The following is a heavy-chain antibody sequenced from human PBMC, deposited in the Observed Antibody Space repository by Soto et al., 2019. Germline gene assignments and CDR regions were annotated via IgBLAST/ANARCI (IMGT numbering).Heavy chain of an antibody. D-gene: IGHD3-9*01. CDR1: GFTFSSYW. CDR2: IKQDGSEK. J-gene: IGHJ4*02. Sequence: GGSLRLSCAASGFTFSSYWMSWVRQAPGKGLEWVANIKQDGSEKYYVDSVKGRFTISRDNAKNSLYLQMNSLRAEDTAVYYCARERYFDWLPTHFDYWGQGTLVTVSS. V-gene: IGHV3-7*01. CDR3: ARERYFDWLPTHFDY.